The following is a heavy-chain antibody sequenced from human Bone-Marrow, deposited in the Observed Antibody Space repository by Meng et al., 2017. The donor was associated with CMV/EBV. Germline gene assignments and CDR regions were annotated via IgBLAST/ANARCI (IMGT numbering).Heavy chain of an antibody. CDR1: GVSMISSGHY. J-gene: IGHJ5*02. CDR2: VYYTGSS. V-gene: IGHV4-39*07. CDR3: ARETSYNWNSKDNWFDP. D-gene: IGHD1-7*01. Sequence: SETLSLTCTISGVSMISSGHYWGWIRQPPGKGLEWIGSVYYTGSSHYNPSLKSRVTILVDTSKNQFSLKLSSLTAADTAVYYCARETSYNWNSKDNWFDPWGQGTLVTVSS.